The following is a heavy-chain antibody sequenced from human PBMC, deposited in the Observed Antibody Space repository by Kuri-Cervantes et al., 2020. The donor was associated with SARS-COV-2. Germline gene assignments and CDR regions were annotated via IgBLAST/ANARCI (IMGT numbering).Heavy chain of an antibody. D-gene: IGHD5-18*01. CDR2: ISYDGSNK. CDR3: AGDGRIQLWLIQYYFDY. Sequence: GESLKISCAASGFTFSNYGMHWVRQAPGKGLEWVAIISYDGSNKYYADSVKGRFTISRDNSKNTLYLQMNSLRAEDTAVYYCAGDGRIQLWLIQYYFDYWGQGTLVTVSS. J-gene: IGHJ4*02. CDR1: GFTFSNYG. V-gene: IGHV3-30*03.